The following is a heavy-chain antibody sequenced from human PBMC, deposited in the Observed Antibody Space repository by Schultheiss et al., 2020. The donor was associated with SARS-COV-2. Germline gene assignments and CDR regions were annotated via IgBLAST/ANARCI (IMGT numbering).Heavy chain of an antibody. D-gene: IGHD2-2*01. V-gene: IGHV1-2*06. CDR1: GYTFTGYY. CDR2: INPNSGGT. Sequence: ASVKVSCKASGYTFTGYYMHWVRQAPGQGLEWMGRINPNSGGTNYAQKLQGRVTMTTDTSTSTAYMGLSSLRSEDTAVYYCARDHCSSTSCPPRLTWFDPWGQGTLVTVSS. J-gene: IGHJ5*02. CDR3: ARDHCSSTSCPPRLTWFDP.